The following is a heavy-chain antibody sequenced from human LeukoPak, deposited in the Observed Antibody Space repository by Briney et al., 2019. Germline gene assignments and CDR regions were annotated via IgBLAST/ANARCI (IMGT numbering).Heavy chain of an antibody. D-gene: IGHD4/OR15-4a*01. J-gene: IGHJ4*02. CDR2: IHRGGNT. CDR3: ARDPGYGLGVDYGDY. Sequence: PGGSLRLSCAASGFTVSRNYMSWVRQAPGKGLEWLSVIHRGGNTYYADSVKGRFTISRDSSKNTVFLQMDSLRAEDTAVYYCARDPGYGLGVDYGDYWGQGTLVTVSS. CDR1: GFTVSRNY. V-gene: IGHV3-66*01.